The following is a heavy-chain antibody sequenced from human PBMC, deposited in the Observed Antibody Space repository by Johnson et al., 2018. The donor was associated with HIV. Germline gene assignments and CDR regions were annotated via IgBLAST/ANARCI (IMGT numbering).Heavy chain of an antibody. V-gene: IGHV3-30-3*01. Sequence: QMQLVESGGGVVQPGGSLTLSCAASGFTFSRYAMHWVRQAPGKGLEWVALISYDGSNQYYADSVKGRFTISRDNSENTLYLQMNSLRAEDTAVYYCAKGFGASSGAFDIWGQGTMVTVSS. J-gene: IGHJ3*02. CDR1: GFTFSRYA. CDR2: ISYDGSNQ. CDR3: AKGFGASSGAFDI. D-gene: IGHD1-26*01.